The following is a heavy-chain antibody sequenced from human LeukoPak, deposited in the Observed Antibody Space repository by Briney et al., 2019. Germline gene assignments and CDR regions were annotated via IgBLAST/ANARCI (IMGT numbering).Heavy chain of an antibody. V-gene: IGHV4-4*07. Sequence: SETLSLTCTVSDGSISSYYWSWIRQPAGKGLEWIGRIYTSGSTNYNPSLKSRVTMSVDTSKNQFSLKLSSVTAADTAVYYCARFIAAAGTRSEVRAFDIWGQGTMVTVSS. CDR1: DGSISSYY. CDR3: ARFIAAAGTRSEVRAFDI. J-gene: IGHJ3*02. CDR2: IYTSGST. D-gene: IGHD6-13*01.